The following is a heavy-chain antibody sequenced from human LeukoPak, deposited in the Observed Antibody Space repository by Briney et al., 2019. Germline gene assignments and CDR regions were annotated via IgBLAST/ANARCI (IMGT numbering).Heavy chain of an antibody. CDR2: IKKDGSEK. J-gene: IGHJ4*02. V-gene: IGHV3-7*01. CDR1: GFTFSNW. D-gene: IGHD6-6*01. Sequence: GGSLRLSCAASGFTFSNWWSRVRQDPGGGLEGVVNIKKDGSEKYYVDSVKGRFTISRDNAKNSLYLQMNSLRAEDTAVYYCARIRPGLDPASDYWGQGTLVTVSS. CDR3: ARIRPGLDPASDY.